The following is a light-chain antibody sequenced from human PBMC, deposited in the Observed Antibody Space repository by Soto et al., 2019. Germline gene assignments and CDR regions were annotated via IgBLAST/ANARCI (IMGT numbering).Light chain of an antibody. CDR2: KAS. CDR1: QSISTW. Sequence: DIQMTQSPSTLSASVGDRVTITCRASQSISTWLAWYHQKPGKAPKLLMYKASSLESGVPSRFSGSGSGTEFTLTISSLQPDDFGTYYCQQYDSSWITFGQGTRLEIQ. J-gene: IGKJ5*01. CDR3: QQYDSSWIT. V-gene: IGKV1-5*03.